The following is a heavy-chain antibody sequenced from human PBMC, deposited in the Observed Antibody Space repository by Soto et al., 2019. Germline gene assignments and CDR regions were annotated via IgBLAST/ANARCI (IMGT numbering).Heavy chain of an antibody. CDR3: ARDKACGGSCERENNWFDP. J-gene: IGHJ5*02. Sequence: GGSLRLSCAASGFTFSSYAMHWVRQAPGKGLEWVAVISYDGSNKYYADSVKGRFTISRDNSKNTLYLQMNSLRAEDTAVYYCARDKACGGSCERENNWFDPWGQGTLVTVS. CDR1: GFTFSSYA. V-gene: IGHV3-30-3*01. D-gene: IGHD2-15*01. CDR2: ISYDGSNK.